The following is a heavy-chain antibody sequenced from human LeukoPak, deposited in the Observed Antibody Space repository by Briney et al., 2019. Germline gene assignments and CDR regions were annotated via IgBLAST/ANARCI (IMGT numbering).Heavy chain of an antibody. V-gene: IGHV3-7*02. D-gene: IGHD3-10*01. Sequence: PGRSLRLSCAASGFTFRRYWMSWARQASGKGLEWVANIKQDGSEKYYVDSVKGRFTISRDNAKNSLYLQMNSLRAEDTAVYYCVGLGESYWGQGTLVTVSS. CDR2: IKQDGSEK. J-gene: IGHJ4*02. CDR3: VGLGESY. CDR1: GFTFRRYW.